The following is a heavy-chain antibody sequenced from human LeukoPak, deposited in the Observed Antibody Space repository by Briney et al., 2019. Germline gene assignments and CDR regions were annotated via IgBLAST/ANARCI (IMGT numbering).Heavy chain of an antibody. D-gene: IGHD3-22*01. CDR2: INHSGST. J-gene: IGHJ4*02. V-gene: IGHV4-34*01. CDR3: ASSRYYYDSSGLDY. Sequence: SETLSLTCAVYGGSFSGYYWSWIRQPPGKGLEWIGEINHSGSTNYNPSLKSRVTISVDTSKNQLSLKLSSVTAADTAVYYCASSRYYYDSSGLDYWGQGTLVTVSS. CDR1: GGSFSGYY.